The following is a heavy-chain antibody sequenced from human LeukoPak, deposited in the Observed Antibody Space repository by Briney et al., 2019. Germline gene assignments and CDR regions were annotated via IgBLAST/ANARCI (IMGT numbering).Heavy chain of an antibody. CDR3: ARSMAEYSSGWYSH. Sequence: SETLSLTCTVSGGSISSGDYYWGWIRQPPGKGLEWIGSIYYSGSTYYNPSLKSRVTISVDTSKNQFSLKLSSVTAADTAVYYCARSMAEYSSGWYSHWGQGNLVTVSS. CDR1: GGSISSGDYY. J-gene: IGHJ4*02. CDR2: IYYSGST. V-gene: IGHV4-39*07. D-gene: IGHD6-19*01.